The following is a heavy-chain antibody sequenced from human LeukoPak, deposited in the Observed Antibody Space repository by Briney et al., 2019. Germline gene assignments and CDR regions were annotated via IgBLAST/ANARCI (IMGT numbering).Heavy chain of an antibody. CDR2: IIPILGIA. CDR3: AREDSSGYYRRFY. Sequence: ASVTVSCKASGGTFSSYAISWVRQAPGQGLEWMGRIIPILGIANYAQKFQGRVTITADKSTSTAYMELSSLRSEDTAVYYCAREDSSGYYRRFYWGQGTLVTVSS. V-gene: IGHV1-69*04. D-gene: IGHD3-22*01. J-gene: IGHJ4*02. CDR1: GGTFSSYA.